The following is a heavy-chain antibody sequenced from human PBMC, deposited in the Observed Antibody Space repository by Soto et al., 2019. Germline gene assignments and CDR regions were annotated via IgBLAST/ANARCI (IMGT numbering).Heavy chain of an antibody. Sequence: SEPLSLTCTVSGGSISSSSYYWGWIRQPPGKGLEWIGSIYYSGSTYYNPSLKSRVTISVDTSKNQFSLKLSSVTAADTAVYYCATLEGATAMVTGGMDGWGKGTKVTVPS. V-gene: IGHV4-39*01. CDR3: ATLEGATAMVTGGMDG. J-gene: IGHJ6*04. CDR1: GGSISSSSYY. D-gene: IGHD5-18*01. CDR2: IYYSGST.